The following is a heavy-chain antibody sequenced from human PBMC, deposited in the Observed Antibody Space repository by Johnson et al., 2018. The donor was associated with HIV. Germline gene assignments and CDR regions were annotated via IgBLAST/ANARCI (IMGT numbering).Heavy chain of an antibody. CDR2: IHSGGST. V-gene: IGHV3-66*03. Sequence: VQLVESGGGLIQPGGSLRLSCAVFGFTVSRNYMSWVRQAPGKGMEWVSVIHSGGSTYYADSVKGRFTISRDNSKNTLYLQMGSLRAEDMAVYYCARVGSGYGYNFDIWGQGTMVTVSS. J-gene: IGHJ3*02. D-gene: IGHD5-12*01. CDR1: GFTVSRNY. CDR3: ARVGSGYGYNFDI.